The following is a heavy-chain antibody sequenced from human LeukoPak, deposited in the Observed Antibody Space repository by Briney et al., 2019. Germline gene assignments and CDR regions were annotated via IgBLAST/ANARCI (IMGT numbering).Heavy chain of an antibody. CDR2: INPNSGGT. CDR1: GYTFTGYY. Sequence: ASVKVSCKASGYTFTGYYMHWVRQAPGQGLEWMGWINPNSGGTNYAQKFQGRVTMTRDTSISTAYMELSRLRSDDTAVYYCARGALNYGGNSIWSDYWGQGTLVTVSS. V-gene: IGHV1-2*02. D-gene: IGHD4-23*01. CDR3: ARGALNYGGNSIWSDY. J-gene: IGHJ4*02.